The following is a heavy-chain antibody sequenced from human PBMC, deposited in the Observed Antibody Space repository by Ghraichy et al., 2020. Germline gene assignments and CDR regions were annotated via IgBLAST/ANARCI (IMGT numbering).Heavy chain of an antibody. Sequence: GSLNISCAASGFNFSSYVMHWVRQAPGKGLEWVAVISHDGRRRYYAESVKGRFTISRENSKNTISVQMNSLRIEDTALYYCVRGGTPATGTIDYWGQGTLVTVSS. CDR3: VRGGTPATGTIDY. J-gene: IGHJ4*02. D-gene: IGHD1/OR15-1a*01. CDR1: GFNFSSYV. CDR2: ISHDGRRR. V-gene: IGHV3-30*03.